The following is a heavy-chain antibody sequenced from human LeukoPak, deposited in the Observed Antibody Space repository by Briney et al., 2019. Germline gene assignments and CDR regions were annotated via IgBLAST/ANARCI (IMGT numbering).Heavy chain of an antibody. J-gene: IGHJ4*02. CDR2: ISSSGSTI. Sequence: GGSLRLSCAASRFTFSDYYMSWIRQAPGKGLEWVSYISSSGSTIYYADSVKGRFTISRDNAKNSLYLQMNSLRAEDTAVYYCARDGRIVPYYFDYWGQGTLVTVSS. CDR1: RFTFSDYY. D-gene: IGHD1-26*01. V-gene: IGHV3-11*01. CDR3: ARDGRIVPYYFDY.